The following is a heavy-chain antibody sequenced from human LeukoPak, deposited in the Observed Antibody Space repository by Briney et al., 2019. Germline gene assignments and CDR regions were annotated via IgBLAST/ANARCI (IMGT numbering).Heavy chain of an antibody. V-gene: IGHV3-7*01. J-gene: IGHJ4*02. CDR3: ARDRGYGDY. CDR1: GGSISSSNW. Sequence: ETLSLTCAVSGGSISSSNWWSWVRQPPGKGLEWVANIKQDGSEKYYVDSVKGRFTISRDNAKNSLYLQMNSLRAEDTAVYYCARDRGYGDYWGQGTLVTVSS. D-gene: IGHD1-1*01. CDR2: IKQDGSEK.